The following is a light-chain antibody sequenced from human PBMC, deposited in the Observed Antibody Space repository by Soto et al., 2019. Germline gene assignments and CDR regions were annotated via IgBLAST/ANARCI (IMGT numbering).Light chain of an antibody. V-gene: IGKV1-6*01. Sequence: AIQMTQSPSSLSASVGDRVTITCRASQGIRNDLGWYQWKAGKAPKLLIYAASSLQSGVPSRFSGSGSGTDFTLTISSLQPEDFATYYCLQDYNYPRTFGQGTKVEIK. CDR1: QGIRND. CDR3: LQDYNYPRT. CDR2: AAS. J-gene: IGKJ1*01.